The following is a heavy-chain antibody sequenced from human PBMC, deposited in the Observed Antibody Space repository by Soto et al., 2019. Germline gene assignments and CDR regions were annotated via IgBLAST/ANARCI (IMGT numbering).Heavy chain of an antibody. D-gene: IGHD2-8*01. CDR3: GRSQKWLQSPVDY. CDR1: GYTFSNYG. Sequence: QVQLVQSGAEVKKPGASVKVSCKTSGYTFSNYGITWVRQAPGQGLEWMGWVSTYNGITNYAQKLQGRVSMTIDTSTTTVYMELRSLRSDDTVVYYCGRSQKWLQSPVDYWGQGTLVSVSS. V-gene: IGHV1-18*01. CDR2: VSTYNGIT. J-gene: IGHJ4*02.